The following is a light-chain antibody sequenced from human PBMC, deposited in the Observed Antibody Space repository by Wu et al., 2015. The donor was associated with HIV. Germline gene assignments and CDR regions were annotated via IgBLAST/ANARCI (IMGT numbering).Light chain of an antibody. J-gene: IGKJ2*01. CDR2: DAS. CDR3: QQRRYWPLYT. Sequence: EIVLTQSPATLSLSPGERATLSCRASQSVSSYLAWYQQKPGQAPRLLIYDASNRATGIPARFSGSGSGTDYTLTISSLEPEDFAVYYCQQRRYWPLYTFGRGDQGWRSN. V-gene: IGKV3-11*01. CDR1: QSVSSY.